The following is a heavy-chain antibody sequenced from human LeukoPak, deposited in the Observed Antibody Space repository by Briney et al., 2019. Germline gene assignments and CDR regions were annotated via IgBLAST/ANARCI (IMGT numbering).Heavy chain of an antibody. CDR1: GFTVRSNY. CDR2: IYSGGST. J-gene: IGHJ4*02. D-gene: IGHD2-2*01. Sequence: GGSLRLSCAASGFTVRSNYMSWVRQAAGKGREWVSVIYSGGSTYYADSVKGRFTISRDNSKNTLYLQMSSLRADDTAVYYCARDEYTSPCDYWGQGTLVTVSS. CDR3: ARDEYTSPCDY. V-gene: IGHV3-53*01.